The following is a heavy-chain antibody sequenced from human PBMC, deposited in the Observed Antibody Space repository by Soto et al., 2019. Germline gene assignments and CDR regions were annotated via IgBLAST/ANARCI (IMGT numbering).Heavy chain of an antibody. CDR2: INHSGST. CDR1: GGSFSGYY. D-gene: IGHD3-10*01. V-gene: IGHV4-34*01. Sequence: SETLSLTCAVYGGSFSGYYWSWIRQPPGKGLEWIGEINHSGSTNYNPSLKSRVTISVDTSKNQFSLKLSSVTAADTAVYYCARVPAMTTYYYGSGSYYKSAGDYYYGMDVWGKGTTVTVS. J-gene: IGHJ6*04. CDR3: ARVPAMTTYYYGSGSYYKSAGDYYYGMDV.